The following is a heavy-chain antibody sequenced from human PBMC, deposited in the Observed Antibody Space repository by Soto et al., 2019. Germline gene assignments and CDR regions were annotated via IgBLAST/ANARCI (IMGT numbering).Heavy chain of an antibody. J-gene: IGHJ4*02. D-gene: IGHD5-12*01. Sequence: PGGSLRLSCAASGFTFSDYYMSWIRQAPVKGLEWVSYISSTGSYTNYADSVRGRFTISRDNAKNSLYLQMNSLRAEDTAVYYCARERNGYNSIFDYWGQGTLVTVSS. CDR1: GFTFSDYY. V-gene: IGHV3-11*05. CDR2: ISSTGSYT. CDR3: ARERNGYNSIFDY.